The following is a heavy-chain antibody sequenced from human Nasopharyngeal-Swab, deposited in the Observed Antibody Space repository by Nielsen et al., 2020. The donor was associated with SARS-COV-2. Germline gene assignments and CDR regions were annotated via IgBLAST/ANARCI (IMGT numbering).Heavy chain of an antibody. CDR3: GRGGKLGALDI. J-gene: IGHJ3*02. Sequence: GESLKISCVASGFTFSNYAMSWARQAPGKGLEWVSTISARGTSTFYVDSVKGRFTISRDNSKNTLHVQMNSLRVEDTAVYYCGRGGKLGALDIWGQGTMVTVSS. CDR1: GFTFSNYA. CDR2: ISARGTST. D-gene: IGHD3-16*01. V-gene: IGHV3-23*01.